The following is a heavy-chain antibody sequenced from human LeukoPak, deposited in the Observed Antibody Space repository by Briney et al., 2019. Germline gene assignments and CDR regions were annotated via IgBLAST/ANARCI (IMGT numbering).Heavy chain of an antibody. Sequence: AGGSLRLSCAASGFSVSSTYMSWARQAPGKGLEWVSAISGSGGSTYYADSVKGRFTISRDNSKNTLYLQMNSLRAEDTAVYYCAKRPPDIVVVPAAIRGKKKFDCWGQGTLVTVSS. CDR2: ISGSGGST. D-gene: IGHD2-2*02. CDR3: AKRPPDIVVVPAAIRGKKKFDC. CDR1: GFSVSSTY. V-gene: IGHV3-23*01. J-gene: IGHJ4*02.